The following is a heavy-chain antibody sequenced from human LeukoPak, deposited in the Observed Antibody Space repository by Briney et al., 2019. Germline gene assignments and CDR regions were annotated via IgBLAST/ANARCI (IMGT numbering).Heavy chain of an antibody. J-gene: IGHJ3*02. CDR1: GYTFTAKY. CDR2: INPNSGGT. CDR3: ARPTAIFGVVNHDAFDI. Sequence: ASVKVSCKASGYTFTAKYMHWVRQAPGQGLEWMGRINPNSGGTNYAQKFQGRVTMTRDTSISTAYMELSRLRSDDTAVYYCARPTAIFGVVNHDAFDIWGQGTMVTVSS. V-gene: IGHV1-2*06. D-gene: IGHD3-3*01.